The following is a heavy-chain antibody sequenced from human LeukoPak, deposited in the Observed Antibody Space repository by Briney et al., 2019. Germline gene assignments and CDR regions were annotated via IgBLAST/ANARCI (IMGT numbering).Heavy chain of an antibody. CDR3: TTQYYNDRTFFET. D-gene: IGHD3-22*01. CDR1: GIVFSHAW. V-gene: IGHV3-15*01. J-gene: IGHJ3*02. CDR2: IKSRTDGATT. Sequence: TGGSLRLSCEACGIVFSHAWMRWVRQAPGKGREWVGRIKSRTDGATTDYPASLKGRVTISRDDSKKTLYLQINSLKTADTAVYYCTTQYYNDRTFFETWGQGTMVSVSS.